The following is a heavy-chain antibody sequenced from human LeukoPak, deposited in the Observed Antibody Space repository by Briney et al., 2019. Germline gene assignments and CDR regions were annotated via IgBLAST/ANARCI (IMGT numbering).Heavy chain of an antibody. D-gene: IGHD1-26*01. V-gene: IGHV3-21*01. CDR3: ARWSIVGAPV. J-gene: IGHJ4*02. CDR1: GFTFSSYS. Sequence: GGSLRLSCAASGFTFSSYSMNWVRQAPGKGLEWVSSISSSSSYIYYADSVKGRFTISRDNAKNSLYLQMNSLGAEDTAVYYCARWSIVGAPVWGQGTLVTVSS. CDR2: ISSSSSYI.